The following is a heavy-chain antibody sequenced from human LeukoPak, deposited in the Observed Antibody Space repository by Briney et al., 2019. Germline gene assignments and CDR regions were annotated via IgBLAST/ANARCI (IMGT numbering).Heavy chain of an antibody. V-gene: IGHV4-59*01. CDR1: GGSISSYY. D-gene: IGHD6-6*01. Sequence: PSETLSLTCTVSGGSISSYYWSWIRQPPGKGLEWIGYIYYGGSTNYNPSLKSRVTISVATSKNQFSLKLSSVTAADTAVYYCATEYSSSSAFDIWGQGTMVTVSS. CDR2: IYYGGST. CDR3: ATEYSSSSAFDI. J-gene: IGHJ3*02.